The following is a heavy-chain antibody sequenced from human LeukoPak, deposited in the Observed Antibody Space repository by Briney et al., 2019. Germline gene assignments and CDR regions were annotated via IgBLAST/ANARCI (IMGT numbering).Heavy chain of an antibody. D-gene: IGHD1-7*01. Sequence: PGGSLRLSCTVSGFTVSSNSMSWVRQAPGKGLEWVSFIYSDNTHYSDSVRGRFTISRDNSKNTLYLQMNSLRAEDTAVYYCAKDFQYNWNSLYFDYWGQGTLVTVSS. CDR1: GFTVSSNS. CDR2: IYSDNT. V-gene: IGHV3-53*01. CDR3: AKDFQYNWNSLYFDY. J-gene: IGHJ4*02.